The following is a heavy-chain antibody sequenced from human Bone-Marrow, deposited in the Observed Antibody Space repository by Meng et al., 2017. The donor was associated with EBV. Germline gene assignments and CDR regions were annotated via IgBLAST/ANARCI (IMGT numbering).Heavy chain of an antibody. CDR3: ASHRGY. D-gene: IGHD1-14*01. J-gene: IGHJ4*02. V-gene: IGHV3-74*01. CDR1: GFTVSSYW. Sequence: VRLVGAGGGVVQPGGSLRLSCAASGFTVSSYWMHCVRPAPGKGLVWVSRINSDGSSTSYADPVKGRFTISRDNAKNTLYLQMNSLRAEDTAVYYCASHRGYWGQGTLVTVSS. CDR2: INSDGSST.